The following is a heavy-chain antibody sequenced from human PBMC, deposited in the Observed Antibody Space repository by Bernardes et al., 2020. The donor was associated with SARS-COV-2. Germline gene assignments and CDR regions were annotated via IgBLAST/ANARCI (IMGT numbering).Heavy chain of an antibody. CDR1: GFDFRHYG. J-gene: IGHJ4*02. Sequence: GGSLRLSCTASGFDFRHYGMHWVRQTQGKRPEWLAVISYEGSQKRYADSLEGRFSISRDSSTDTLYLHMNDLIPEDTAIYYCVKVSNIFWFGEGRGLFDHWGQGTLVTVSS. D-gene: IGHD3-10*01. V-gene: IGHV3-30*18. CDR3: VKVSNIFWFGEGRGLFDH. CDR2: ISYEGSQK.